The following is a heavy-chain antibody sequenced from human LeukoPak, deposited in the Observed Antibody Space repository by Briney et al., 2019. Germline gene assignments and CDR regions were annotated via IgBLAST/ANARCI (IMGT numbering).Heavy chain of an antibody. CDR2: IIPILGTS. D-gene: IGHD6-13*01. V-gene: IGHV1-69*05. J-gene: IGHJ3*02. CDR1: GGTFSNYA. CDR3: ATDLAEATYGFDI. Sequence: ASVNVSCTTSGGTFSNYAISWMRQAPGQGLEWVGGIIPILGTSNSAEKFQGRLTVTTDEFTGTAYMELSTLRSEDTAVYYCATDLAEATYGFDIWGQGTMVTVSS.